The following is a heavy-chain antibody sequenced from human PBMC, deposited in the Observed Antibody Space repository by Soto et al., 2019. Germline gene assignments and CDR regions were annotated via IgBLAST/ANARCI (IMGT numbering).Heavy chain of an antibody. CDR1: GGTFSSYT. CDR2: IIPILGIA. J-gene: IGHJ4*02. Sequence: SVKVSCKASGGTFSSYTISWVRQAPGQGLEWMGRIIPILGIANYAQKFQGRVTITADKSTSTAYMELSSLRSEDTAVYYCAREGDYGDYYFDYWGQGTLVTVSS. CDR3: AREGDYGDYYFDY. D-gene: IGHD4-17*01. V-gene: IGHV1-69*04.